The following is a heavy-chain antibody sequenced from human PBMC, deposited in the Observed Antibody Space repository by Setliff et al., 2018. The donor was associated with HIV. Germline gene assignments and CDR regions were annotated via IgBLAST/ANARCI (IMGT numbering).Heavy chain of an antibody. Sequence: SETLSLTCTVSGGSVSNYYWTWIRQPAGKGLEWIGRIYTSGSTNYNPSLKSRVTMSIDTSKKQFSLKLASVTAADTAVYYCARGGSYDTFDYWGQGTLVTVSS. CDR2: IYTSGST. CDR1: GGSVSNYY. J-gene: IGHJ4*02. D-gene: IGHD3-22*01. CDR3: ARGGSYDTFDY. V-gene: IGHV4-4*07.